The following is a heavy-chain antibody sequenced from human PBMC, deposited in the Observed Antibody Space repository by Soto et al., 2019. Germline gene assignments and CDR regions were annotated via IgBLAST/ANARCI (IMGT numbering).Heavy chain of an antibody. CDR3: ARVGSSGWSPDY. CDR2: IFYSGST. D-gene: IGHD6-19*01. CDR1: GGSISGHY. Sequence: SETLSLTCTVSGGSISGHYWIWIRQSPGKGLEWIGHIFYSGSTNYNPSLKSRVTLSADTSKNQFSLRLSSETAADTAVYYCARVGSSGWSPDYWGQGILVTVSS. J-gene: IGHJ4*02. V-gene: IGHV4-59*11.